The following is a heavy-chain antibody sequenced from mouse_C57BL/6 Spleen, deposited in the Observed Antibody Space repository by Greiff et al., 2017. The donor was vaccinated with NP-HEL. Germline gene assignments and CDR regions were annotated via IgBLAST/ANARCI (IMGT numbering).Heavy chain of an antibody. V-gene: IGHV1-74*01. Sequence: VQLQQPGAELVKPGASVKVSCKASGYTFTSYWMHWVKQRPGQGLEWIGRIHPSDSDTNYNQKFKGKATLTVDKSSSTAYRHLSSLTSEDSAVYYFATITTVVGFDYWGQGTTLTVSS. CDR3: ATITTVVGFDY. J-gene: IGHJ2*01. CDR2: IHPSDSDT. D-gene: IGHD1-1*01. CDR1: GYTFTSYW.